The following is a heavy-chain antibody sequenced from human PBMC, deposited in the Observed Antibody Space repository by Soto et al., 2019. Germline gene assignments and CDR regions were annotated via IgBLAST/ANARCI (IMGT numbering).Heavy chain of an antibody. Sequence: EVQVLESGGGLVQPGGSLRLSCAASGFTFSTYAMSWVRQAPGKGLEWVSGISGSGGSTYYADSVKGRFTISRDTSKKTLFLQMSSLRAEDTAVYFCAKGGAAAGMGYFDLWGRGTLVTVAS. J-gene: IGHJ2*01. CDR1: GFTFSTYA. CDR2: ISGSGGST. CDR3: AKGGAAAGMGYFDL. V-gene: IGHV3-23*01. D-gene: IGHD6-13*01.